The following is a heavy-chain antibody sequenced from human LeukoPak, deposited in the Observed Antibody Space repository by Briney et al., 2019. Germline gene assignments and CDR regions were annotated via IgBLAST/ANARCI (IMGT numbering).Heavy chain of an antibody. CDR3: ARVVVGGSSGYYASGEGDY. CDR1: GYTFTGYY. V-gene: IGHV1-2*02. Sequence: ASVKLSCKASGYTFTGYYMHWVRQAPGQGLEWMGWINPNSGGTNYAQKFQGRVTMTRDTSISTAYMELSRLRSDDTAVYYCARVVVGGSSGYYASGEGDYWGQGTLVTVSS. J-gene: IGHJ4*02. CDR2: INPNSGGT. D-gene: IGHD3-22*01.